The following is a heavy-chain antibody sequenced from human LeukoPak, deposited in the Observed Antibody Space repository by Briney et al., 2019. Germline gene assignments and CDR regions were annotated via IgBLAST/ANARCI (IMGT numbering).Heavy chain of an antibody. D-gene: IGHD2-21*02. Sequence: EASVKVSCKASGYTFTSYYMHWVRQAPGQGLEWMGIINPSGGSTSYAQKFQGRVTMTRDTSTSTVYMELSSLRSEDTAVYYCARDPQNCGGDCYLRNWFDPWGQGTLVTVSS. J-gene: IGHJ5*02. CDR1: GYTFTSYY. CDR3: ARDPQNCGGDCYLRNWFDP. CDR2: INPSGGST. V-gene: IGHV1-46*01.